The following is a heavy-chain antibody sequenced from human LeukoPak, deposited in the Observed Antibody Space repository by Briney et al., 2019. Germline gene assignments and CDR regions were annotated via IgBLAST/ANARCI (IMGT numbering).Heavy chain of an antibody. Sequence: SVKVSCKASGYTFTSYDINWVRQATGQGLEWMGWMNPNSGNTGYAQKFQGRVTMTRNTSISTAYMELSSLRSEDTAVYYCARGAPEYYYDSSGYYFDYWGQGTLVTVSS. V-gene: IGHV1-8*01. D-gene: IGHD3-22*01. CDR1: GYTFTSYD. CDR3: ARGAPEYYYDSSGYYFDY. CDR2: MNPNSGNT. J-gene: IGHJ4*02.